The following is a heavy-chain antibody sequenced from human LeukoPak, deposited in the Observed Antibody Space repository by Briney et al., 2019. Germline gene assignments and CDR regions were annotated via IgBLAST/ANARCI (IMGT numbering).Heavy chain of an antibody. Sequence: SQTLSLTGTVSGGSISSGDYYWSWIRQPPGKGLEWIGYIYYSGSTYYNPSLKSRVTISVDTSKNQFSLKLSSVTAADTAVYYCARDGVRLPLDYWGQGTLVTVSS. J-gene: IGHJ4*02. CDR3: ARDGVRLPLDY. CDR1: GGSISSGDYY. D-gene: IGHD2-15*01. CDR2: IYYSGST. V-gene: IGHV4-30-4*01.